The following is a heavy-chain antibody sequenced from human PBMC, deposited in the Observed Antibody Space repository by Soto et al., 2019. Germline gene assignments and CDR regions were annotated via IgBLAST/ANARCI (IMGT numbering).Heavy chain of an antibody. J-gene: IGHJ6*03. CDR3: ARGGRVVVAATPHYYYYMDV. CDR2: INPNSGGT. V-gene: IGHV1-2*04. CDR1: GYTFTGYY. D-gene: IGHD2-15*01. Sequence: ASVKVSCKASGYTFTGYYMHWVRQAPGQGLEWMGWINPNSGGTNYAQKFQGWVTMTRDTSISTAYMELSRLRSDDTAVYYCARGGRVVVAATPHYYYYMDVWGKGTTVTVSS.